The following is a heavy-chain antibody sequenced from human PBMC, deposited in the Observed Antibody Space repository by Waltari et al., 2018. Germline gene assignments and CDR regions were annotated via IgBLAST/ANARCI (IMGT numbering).Heavy chain of an antibody. Sequence: EKRGEAGEEGKKKGGEGKEEGKERGGRGRREEKRGGRQAPGQGLEWMGGIIPILGIANCSQKFQGRVTITAAESTSTAYMALSSLRSEDPAVYYCARVGSVSSGSDYWGQGTLVTVSS. CDR2: IIPILGIA. CDR3: ARVGSVSSGSDY. D-gene: IGHD3-22*01. V-gene: IGHV1-69*01. J-gene: IGHJ4*02. CDR1: GGRGRREE.